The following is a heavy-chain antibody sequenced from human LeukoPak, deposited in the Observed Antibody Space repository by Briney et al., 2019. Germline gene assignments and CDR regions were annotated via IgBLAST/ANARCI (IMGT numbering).Heavy chain of an antibody. CDR1: GYTFTGYY. D-gene: IGHD3-22*01. V-gene: IGHV1-2*02. J-gene: IGHJ4*02. Sequence: GASVKVSCKASGYTFTGYYMHWVRQAPGQGREWMGWINPNSGGTNYAQKFQGRVTITRDTSISTAYMGLSRLRSDDTAVYYCACGQYYDSSGYYIRGLFDYWGQGTLVTVSS. CDR2: INPNSGGT. CDR3: ACGQYYDSSGYYIRGLFDY.